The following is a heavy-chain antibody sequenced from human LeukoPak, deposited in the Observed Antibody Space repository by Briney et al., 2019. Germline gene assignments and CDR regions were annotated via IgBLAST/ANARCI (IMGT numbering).Heavy chain of an antibody. CDR3: AKDLNPIPAATHFDY. CDR1: GFNFSSYG. V-gene: IGHV3-64*01. J-gene: IGHJ4*02. D-gene: IGHD2-2*01. Sequence: PGGSLGLSCVASGFNFSSYGMHWVRQAPGKGLEYVSAINSNGDSTYYGNSVKGRFTISRDNSKNTLYLQLGSLRTEDMAVYYCAKDLNPIPAATHFDYWGQGTLITVSS. CDR2: INSNGDST.